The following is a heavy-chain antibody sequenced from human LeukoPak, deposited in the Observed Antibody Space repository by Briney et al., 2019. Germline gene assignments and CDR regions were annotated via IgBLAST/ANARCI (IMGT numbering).Heavy chain of an antibody. V-gene: IGHV1-8*01. CDR1: GYTFTSYD. J-gene: IGHJ4*02. D-gene: IGHD3-3*01. Sequence: GASVRVSCKPSGYTFTSYDINWVRQAPGQGLEWMGWMNPDTGNTDYAQKYQGRVTMTRNTSIRTAYMELNSLRYEDTAVYYCARGEGRYYDFSTGLEGTDYWGQGTLVTVSS. CDR3: ARGEGRYYDFSTGLEGTDY. CDR2: MNPDTGNT.